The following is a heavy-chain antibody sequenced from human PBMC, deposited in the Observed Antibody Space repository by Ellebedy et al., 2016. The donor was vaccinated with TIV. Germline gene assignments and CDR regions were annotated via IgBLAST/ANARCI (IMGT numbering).Heavy chain of an antibody. Sequence: AAAVKVSCKASAYTFSGYYVHWARQAPGQGLEWMGIINPSSGGTNYAQKFQGRVTMTRDTSTTTVYMELSSLRSEDTALSYCARDLEPRSLVSYYYGMDVWGQGTTVTVSS. J-gene: IGHJ6*02. CDR1: AYTFSGYY. V-gene: IGHV1-46*01. D-gene: IGHD3-9*01. CDR2: INPSSGGT. CDR3: ARDLEPRSLVSYYYGMDV.